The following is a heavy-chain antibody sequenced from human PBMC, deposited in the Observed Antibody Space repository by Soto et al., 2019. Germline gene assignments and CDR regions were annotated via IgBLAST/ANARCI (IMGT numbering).Heavy chain of an antibody. CDR2: IYWDDDK. Sequence: SGPTLVNPTQTLTLTCTFSGFSLDTSGVGVGWIRQPPGKTLEWLALIYWDDDKRYSPSLNSRLTITKDTSKNQVVLRMTNVDLVDTATYYCAHIFDFDWVWAFEYWGQGALVTVS. J-gene: IGHJ4*02. V-gene: IGHV2-5*02. CDR1: GFSLDTSGVG. D-gene: IGHD3-9*01. CDR3: AHIFDFDWVWAFEY.